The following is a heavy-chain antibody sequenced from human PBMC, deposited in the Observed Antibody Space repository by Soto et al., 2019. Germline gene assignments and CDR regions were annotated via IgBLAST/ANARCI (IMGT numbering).Heavy chain of an antibody. D-gene: IGHD2-21*02. V-gene: IGHV1-3*05. CDR2: INAGTGNT. CDR1: GYTFTSYA. J-gene: IGHJ4*02. CDR3: ARGFVVVTALDY. Sequence: QVQLVQSGAEEKKPGASVNVSCKASGYTFTSYAMHWVRQAPGHRLEWMGWINAGTGNTKYSQKFQGRGTITRDTSASTAYMELTRLRSEDTAVYYCARGFVVVTALDYWGQGTLVTVSS.